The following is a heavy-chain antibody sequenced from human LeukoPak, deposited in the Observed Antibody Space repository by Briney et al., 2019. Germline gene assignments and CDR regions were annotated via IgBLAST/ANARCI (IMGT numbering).Heavy chain of an antibody. Sequence: GGSLRLSSAASGFTFSSYTMNWVRQAPGKGLEWVSSITDSSSSRYYADSVKGRFTISRDTSKNTLYLQMNSLRAEDTAVYYCARARVAAAGKHPLDYWGQGTLVIVSS. CDR3: ARARVAAAGKHPLDY. CDR2: ITDSSSSR. CDR1: GFTFSSYT. J-gene: IGHJ4*02. V-gene: IGHV3-21*01. D-gene: IGHD6-13*01.